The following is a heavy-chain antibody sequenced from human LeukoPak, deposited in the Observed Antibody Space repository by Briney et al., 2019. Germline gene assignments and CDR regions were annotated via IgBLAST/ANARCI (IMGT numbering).Heavy chain of an antibody. D-gene: IGHD1-26*01. CDR1: GGSISSYY. Sequence: PSETLSLTCTVSGGSISSYYWSWIRQPPGKGLEWIGYIYYSGSTNYNPSLKSRVTISVDTSKNQFSLKLSSVTAAVTAVYYCARGGIVAPNWFDPWGQGTLVTVSS. V-gene: IGHV4-59*01. J-gene: IGHJ5*02. CDR3: ARGGIVAPNWFDP. CDR2: IYYSGST.